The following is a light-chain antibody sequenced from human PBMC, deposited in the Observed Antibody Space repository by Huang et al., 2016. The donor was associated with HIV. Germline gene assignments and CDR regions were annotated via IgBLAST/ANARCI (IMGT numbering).Light chain of an antibody. CDR3: QQYGRSPWT. Sequence: EIVLTQSTGTLSLSPGERATLSCRASQSVSSSSLAWYQQKPGQAPRLLICGASNRATGIPDRFSGSGSGADFTLTISRLEPEDFAVYYCQQYGRSPWTFGLGTKVEIK. J-gene: IGKJ1*01. CDR1: QSVSSSS. CDR2: GAS. V-gene: IGKV3-20*01.